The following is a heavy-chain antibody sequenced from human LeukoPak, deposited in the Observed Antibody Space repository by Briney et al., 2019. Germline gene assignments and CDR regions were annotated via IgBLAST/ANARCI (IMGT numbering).Heavy chain of an antibody. CDR2: IYYSGST. J-gene: IGHJ5*02. CDR1: GGSISSSSYY. D-gene: IGHD3-16*01. CDR3: ARQGAMITFGGVSNWFDP. Sequence: SETLSLTCTVSGGSISSSSYYWGWLRQPPGTGLEWIGSIYYSGSTYYNPSLKSRVTISVDTSKNQSSLKLSSVTAADTAVYYCARQGAMITFGGVSNWFDPWGQGTLVTVSS. V-gene: IGHV4-39*01.